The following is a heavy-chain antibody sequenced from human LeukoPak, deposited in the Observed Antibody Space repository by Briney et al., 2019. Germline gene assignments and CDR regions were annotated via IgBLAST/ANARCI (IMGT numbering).Heavy chain of an antibody. CDR3: ASLYDIVGTTVDY. Sequence: ASVKVSCKASGYTFTNYYIHWVRQAPGQGLEWMGRIDPNTGGTKSAKNFQGRVTMTRDTSISTAYMALSGLRSDDTAVYYCASLYDIVGTTVDYWGQGTLVTVSS. V-gene: IGHV1-2*06. D-gene: IGHD1-26*01. CDR1: GYTFTNYY. CDR2: IDPNTGGT. J-gene: IGHJ4*02.